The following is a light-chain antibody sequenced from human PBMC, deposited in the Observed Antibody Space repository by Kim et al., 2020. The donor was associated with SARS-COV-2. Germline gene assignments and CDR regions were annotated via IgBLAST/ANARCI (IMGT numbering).Light chain of an antibody. CDR2: GKN. V-gene: IGLV3-19*01. CDR3: NSRDSSANWV. J-gene: IGLJ3*02. Sequence: SYYASWFQQKPGQAPVLVIYGKNNRPSGIPDRFSGSRSGNTASLTITGAQAEDEADYYCNSRDSSANWVFGGGTKLTVL. CDR1: SYY.